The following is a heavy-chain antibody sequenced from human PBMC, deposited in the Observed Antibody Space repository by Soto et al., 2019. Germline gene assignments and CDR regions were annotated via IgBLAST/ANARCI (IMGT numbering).Heavy chain of an antibody. CDR2: INSGNDNT. CDR1: GYTFTSYA. CDR3: ARDRGVPQGYYDIYTDAFDV. Sequence: ASVNVSCKTSGYTFTSYAMHWVLRAPGQRLEWMGWINSGNDNTKYSQKFQGRVTITTDTSASTAYMELSSLRSEDTAVYYCARDRGVPQGYYDIYTDAFDVWSQGTKVT. V-gene: IGHV1-3*01. D-gene: IGHD3-9*01. J-gene: IGHJ3*01.